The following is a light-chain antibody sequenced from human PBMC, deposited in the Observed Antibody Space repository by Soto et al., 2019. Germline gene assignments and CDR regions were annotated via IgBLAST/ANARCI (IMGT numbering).Light chain of an antibody. CDR3: QQYGSSPLT. CDR1: QSVSSSN. CDR2: GAS. V-gene: IGKV3-20*01. J-gene: IGKJ4*01. Sequence: EVVLTQSPGTLSLTPGERATLSCRASQSVSSSNLAWYQQKPGQPPRLLIYGASSRATGIPDRFSGSGSGTDFTLTISRLEPEDFAVYFCQQYGSSPLTFGGGTMVAIK.